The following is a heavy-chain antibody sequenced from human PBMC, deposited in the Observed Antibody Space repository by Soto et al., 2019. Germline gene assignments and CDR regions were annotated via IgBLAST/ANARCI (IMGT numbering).Heavy chain of an antibody. Sequence: QVQLQESGPGLVKPSGTLSLTCAVSGGSIRGHYWWSWVRQTPGKGLEWIGEIYHVGATYHIPSPKGRVTVSTGESKIQLSLNLNYVTAAYTAVYYCAHQPIWYALDVWGQWTTVTVYS. J-gene: IGHJ6*02. CDR1: GGSIRGHYW. CDR3: AHQPIWYALDV. CDR2: IYHVGAT. V-gene: IGHV4-4*02.